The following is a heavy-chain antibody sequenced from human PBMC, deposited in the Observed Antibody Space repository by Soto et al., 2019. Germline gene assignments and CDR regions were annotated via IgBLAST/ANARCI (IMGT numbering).Heavy chain of an antibody. J-gene: IGHJ6*02. CDR2: IDPSDSYT. V-gene: IGHV5-10-1*01. Sequence: PGESLKISCKGSGYSFTSYWISWVRQMPGKGLEWMGRIDPSDSYTNFSPSFQGHVTTSADKSISTAYLQWSSLKASDTAMYYCASYSSSGTYYYYGMDVWVQGTTVTVSS. CDR1: GYSFTSYW. CDR3: ASYSSSGTYYYYGMDV. D-gene: IGHD6-6*01.